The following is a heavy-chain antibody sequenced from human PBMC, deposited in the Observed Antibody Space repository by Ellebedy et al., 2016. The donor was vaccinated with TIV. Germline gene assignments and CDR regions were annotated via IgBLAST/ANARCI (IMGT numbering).Heavy chain of an antibody. V-gene: IGHV1-8*01. CDR1: GYTFTSYD. CDR3: ARGRAPPKKRDTYYMDV. CDR2: MNPNSGNT. Sequence: ASVKVSCXASGYTFTSYDINWVRQATGQGLEWMGWMNPNSGNTGYAQKFQGRVTMTRNTSISTAYMELSSLRSEDTAVYYCARGRAPPKKRDTYYMDVWGKGTTVTVSS. D-gene: IGHD5-24*01. J-gene: IGHJ6*03.